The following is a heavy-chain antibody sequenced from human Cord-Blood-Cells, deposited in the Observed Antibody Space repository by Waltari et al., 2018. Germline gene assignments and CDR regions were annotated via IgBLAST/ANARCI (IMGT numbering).Heavy chain of an antibody. D-gene: IGHD3-22*01. CDR2: INHSGST. CDR3: ARRAFYYYDSSGYYY. J-gene: IGHJ4*02. CDR1: GYY. Sequence: GYYWSWIRQPPGKGLEWIGEINHSGSTNYNPSLKSRVTISVDTSKNQFSLKLSSVTAADTAVYYCARRAFYYYDSSGYYYWGQGTLVTVSS. V-gene: IGHV4-34*01.